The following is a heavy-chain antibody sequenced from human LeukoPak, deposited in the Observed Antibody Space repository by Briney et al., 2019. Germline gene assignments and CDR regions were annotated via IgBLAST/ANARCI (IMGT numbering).Heavy chain of an antibody. J-gene: IGHJ4*02. D-gene: IGHD4-23*01. CDR2: INHSGST. V-gene: IGHV4-34*01. CDR3: ARGRDYGGNSAFDY. Sequence: PPETLSLTCAVYGGSFSGYYWSWIRQPPGKGLEWIGEINHSGSTNYNPSLKSRVTISVDTSKNQFSLKLSSVTAADTAVYYCARGRDYGGNSAFDYWGQGTLVTVSS. CDR1: GGSFSGYY.